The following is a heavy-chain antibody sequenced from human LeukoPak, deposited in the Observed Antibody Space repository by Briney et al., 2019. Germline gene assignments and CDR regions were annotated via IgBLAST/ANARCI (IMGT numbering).Heavy chain of an antibody. J-gene: IGHJ6*02. CDR3: ARDQRRATVTFLYNYYYGLDV. CDR1: GFTFGDFY. CDR2: ISGSGTYT. Sequence: PGGSLRLSCAASGFTFGDFYMSWIRQAPGKGLEWVSYISGSGTYTNYADSVKGRFTISRDNARNSMYLELDSLRAEDTAVYYCARDQRRATVTFLYNYYYGLDVWGQGTAVTASS. D-gene: IGHD4-17*01. V-gene: IGHV3-11*05.